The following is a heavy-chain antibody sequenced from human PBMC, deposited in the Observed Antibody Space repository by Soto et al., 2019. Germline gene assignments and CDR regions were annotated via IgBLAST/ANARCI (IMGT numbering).Heavy chain of an antibody. CDR3: AGSTTMTTELLLLN. D-gene: IGHD4-17*01. Sequence: SETLSLTCTVSGGSISSYYWSWIRQPPGKGLEWIGYIYYSGSTNYNPSLKSRVTISVDTSKNQFSLKLSSVTAADTAVYYCAGSTTMTTELLLLNWGQGTLVTVSS. J-gene: IGHJ4*02. CDR2: IYYSGST. CDR1: GGSISSYY. V-gene: IGHV4-59*08.